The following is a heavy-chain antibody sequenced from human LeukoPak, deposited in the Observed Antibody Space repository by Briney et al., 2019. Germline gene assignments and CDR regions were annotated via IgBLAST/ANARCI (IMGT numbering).Heavy chain of an antibody. J-gene: IGHJ4*02. V-gene: IGHV3-30*18. D-gene: IGHD3-10*01. CDR1: GFTFSSYG. CDR3: AKDLPPYYVSGSLPGY. Sequence: PGRSLRLSCAASGFTFSSYGMHWVRQAPGKGLEWVAVISYDGSNKYYADSVKGRFTISRDNSKSTLYLQMNSLRAEDTAVYYCAKDLPPYYVSGSLPGYWGQGTLVIVSS. CDR2: ISYDGSNK.